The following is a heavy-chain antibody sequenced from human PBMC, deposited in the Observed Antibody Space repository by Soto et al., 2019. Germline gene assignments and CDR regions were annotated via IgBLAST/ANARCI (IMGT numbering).Heavy chain of an antibody. Sequence: PSETLSLTCAVSGGSISSSNWWSWVRQPPGKGLEWIGEIYHSGSTNYNPSLKSRVTISVDKSKNQFSLKLSSVTAADTAVYYCARGYSSGWQQDYYGMDVWGQGTTVTVSS. CDR1: GGSISSSNW. CDR3: ARGYSSGWQQDYYGMDV. V-gene: IGHV4-4*02. CDR2: IYHSGST. J-gene: IGHJ6*02. D-gene: IGHD6-19*01.